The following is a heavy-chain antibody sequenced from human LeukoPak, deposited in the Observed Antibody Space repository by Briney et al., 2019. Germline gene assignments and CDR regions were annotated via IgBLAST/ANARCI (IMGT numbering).Heavy chain of an antibody. J-gene: IGHJ6*03. CDR2: IYYSGST. CDR1: SSRSSE. CDR3: AREGFGGQFYYYYYMDV. V-gene: IGHV4-39*07. D-gene: IGHD3-16*01. Sequence: SSRSSEGGGICKTPRKGLEWIGSIYYSGSTYYNPSLKSRVTISVDTSKNQFSLKLGSVTAADTAVYYCAREGFGGQFYYYYYMDVWGKGTTVTVSS.